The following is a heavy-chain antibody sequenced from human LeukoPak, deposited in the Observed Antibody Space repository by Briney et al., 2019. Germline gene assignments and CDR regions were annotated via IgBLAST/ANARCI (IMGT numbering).Heavy chain of an antibody. CDR1: GGSISSGGYY. Sequence: SETLSLTCTVSGGSISSGGYYWSWIRQHPGKGLEWIGYIYYSGSTYYNPSLKSRVTISVDTSKNQFSLKLSSVTAADTAVYYCARQTYYYDSSGYYFSEYYFDYWGQGTLVTVSS. CDR3: ARQTYYYDSSGYYFSEYYFDY. D-gene: IGHD3-22*01. CDR2: IYYSGST. V-gene: IGHV4-31*03. J-gene: IGHJ4*02.